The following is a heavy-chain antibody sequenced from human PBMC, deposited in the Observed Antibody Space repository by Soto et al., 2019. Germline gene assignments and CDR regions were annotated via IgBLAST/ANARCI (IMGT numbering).Heavy chain of an antibody. D-gene: IGHD3-3*01. V-gene: IGHV3-23*01. Sequence: GGSLRLSCAASGFTFSSYAMSWVRQAPGKGLEWVSAIRGIGGSTYYADSVKGRFTISRDNSKNTLYLQMNSLRAEDTAVYYCAKSRGDDVWSGEYDDDFDNWGQGTLVTVSS. CDR2: IRGIGGST. J-gene: IGHJ4*02. CDR3: AKSRGDDVWSGEYDDDFDN. CDR1: GFTFSSYA.